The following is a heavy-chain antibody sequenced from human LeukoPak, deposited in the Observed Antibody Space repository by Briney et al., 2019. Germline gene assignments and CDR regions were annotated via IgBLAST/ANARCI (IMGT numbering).Heavy chain of an antibody. J-gene: IGHJ6*02. CDR3: ARSYNTAMAMDV. D-gene: IGHD5-18*01. CDR1: GYTFTSYA. CDR2: INAGNGNT. V-gene: IGHV1-3*01. Sequence: ASVKVSCKASGYTFTSYAMHWVRQAPGQRLEWMGWINAGNGNTEYSQKFQGRVTITRDTSASTAYMELSSLRSEDTAVYYCARSYNTAMAMDVWGQGTTVTVSS.